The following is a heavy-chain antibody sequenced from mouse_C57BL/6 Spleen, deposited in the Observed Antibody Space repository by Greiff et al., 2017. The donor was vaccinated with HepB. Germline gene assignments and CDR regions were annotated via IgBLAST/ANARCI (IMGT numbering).Heavy chain of an antibody. D-gene: IGHD2-3*01. CDR3: ASDGTVVHYDAMDY. CDR1: GFTFSSYA. CDR2: ISDGGSYT. J-gene: IGHJ4*01. V-gene: IGHV5-4*03. Sequence: EVKLMESGGGLVKPGGSLKLSCAASGFTFSSYAMSWVRQTPEKRLEWVATISDGGSYTYYPDNVKGRFTISRDNAKNNLYLQMSHMKSEDTAMYYCASDGTVVHYDAMDYGGQGTSVTVSS.